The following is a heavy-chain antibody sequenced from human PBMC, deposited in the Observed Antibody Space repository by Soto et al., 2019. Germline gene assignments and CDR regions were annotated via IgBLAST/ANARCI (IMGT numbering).Heavy chain of an antibody. V-gene: IGHV1-18*01. Sequence: QVQLVQSGTEMRRPGASVKVSCNASGYSFATSGINWLRQAPGQGLEWMGWISPYNGHTRYTQNFQGRVTLTTDPSTSTVHMELTRLTSGDTAVYYCARESDYGDYVSDYWGQGTLVIVSS. CDR2: ISPYNGHT. J-gene: IGHJ4*02. D-gene: IGHD4-17*01. CDR1: GYSFATSG. CDR3: ARESDYGDYVSDY.